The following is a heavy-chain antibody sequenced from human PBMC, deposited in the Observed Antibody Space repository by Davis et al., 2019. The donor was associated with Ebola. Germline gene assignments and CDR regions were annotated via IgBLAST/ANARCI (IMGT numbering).Heavy chain of an antibody. Sequence: ASVKVSCKASRYTFTSYDINWVRQAPGQGLEWMGIINPSGGSTSYAQKFQGRVTMTRDTSTSTVYMELSSLRSEDTAVYYCARDLRYCSGGSCYWGNYGMDVWGKGTTVTVSS. CDR2: INPSGGST. D-gene: IGHD2-15*01. V-gene: IGHV1-46*01. CDR1: RYTFTSYD. J-gene: IGHJ6*04. CDR3: ARDLRYCSGGSCYWGNYGMDV.